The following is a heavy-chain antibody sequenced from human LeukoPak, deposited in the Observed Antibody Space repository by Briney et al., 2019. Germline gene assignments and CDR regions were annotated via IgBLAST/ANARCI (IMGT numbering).Heavy chain of an antibody. Sequence: GGSLRLSCAASGFTFSSYSMNWVRQAPGKGLEWVSSISSSSSYIYYADSVKGRFTISRDNAKNSLYLQMNSLRAEDTAVYYCARSPVESDFWSGSIYYYYYYMDVWGKGTTVTVSS. J-gene: IGHJ6*03. CDR3: ARSPVESDFWSGSIYYYYYYMDV. D-gene: IGHD3-3*01. CDR1: GFTFSSYS. V-gene: IGHV3-21*01. CDR2: ISSSSSYI.